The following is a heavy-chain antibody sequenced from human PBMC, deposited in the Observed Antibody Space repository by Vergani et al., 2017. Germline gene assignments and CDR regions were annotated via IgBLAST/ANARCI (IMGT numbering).Heavy chain of an antibody. CDR3: TITTAMVDY. CDR1: GFTFSSYE. D-gene: IGHD5-18*01. CDR2: IRSKANSYAT. J-gene: IGHJ4*02. V-gene: IGHV3-73*01. Sequence: EVQLVESGGGLVQPGGSLRLSCAASGFTFSSYEMNWVRQASGKGLEWVGRIRSKANSYATAYAASVKGRFTISRDDSKNTAYLQMNSLKTEDTAVYYCTITTAMVDYWGQGTLVTVSS.